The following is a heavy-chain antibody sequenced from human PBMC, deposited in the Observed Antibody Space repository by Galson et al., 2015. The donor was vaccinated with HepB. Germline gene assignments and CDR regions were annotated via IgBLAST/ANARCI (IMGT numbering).Heavy chain of an antibody. D-gene: IGHD5-18*01. CDR1: GGTFSSYA. J-gene: IGHJ2*01. V-gene: IGHV1-69*13. Sequence: SVKVSCKASGGTFSSYAISWVRQAPGQGLEWMGGIIPIFGTANYAQKFQGRVTITADESTSTAYMELSSLRSEDTAVYYCARNGDVDTAMASYWYFDLWGRGTLVTVSS. CDR2: IIPIFGTA. CDR3: ARNGDVDTAMASYWYFDL.